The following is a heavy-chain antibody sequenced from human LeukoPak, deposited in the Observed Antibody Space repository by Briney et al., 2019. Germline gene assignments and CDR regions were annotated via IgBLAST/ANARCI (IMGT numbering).Heavy chain of an antibody. Sequence: GGSLRLSCAASGFAFNNYAMSWVRLAPGKGLEWVSGISGSGGSTNYADSVKGRFTISRDNSQNTLYLQMNSLRAEDTALYYCAKVRVVTTKYDAFDVWGQGTMVTVSS. CDR1: GFAFNNYA. CDR2: ISGSGGST. J-gene: IGHJ3*01. V-gene: IGHV3-23*01. D-gene: IGHD2-21*02. CDR3: AKVRVVTTKYDAFDV.